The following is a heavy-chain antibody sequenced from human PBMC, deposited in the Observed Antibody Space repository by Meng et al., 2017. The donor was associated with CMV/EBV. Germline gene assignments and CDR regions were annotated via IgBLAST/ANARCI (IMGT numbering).Heavy chain of an antibody. D-gene: IGHD4-17*01. J-gene: IGHJ5*02. Sequence: GESLKISCAASGFTFSSYEMNWVRQAPGKGLEWVSYISSSGSTIYYADSVKGRFTISRDNAKNSLYLQMNSLRAEDTAVYYCAGGGYYGDYPNWFDPWGQGTLVTVSS. CDR2: ISSSGSTI. V-gene: IGHV3-48*03. CDR1: GFTFSSYE. CDR3: AGGGYYGDYPNWFDP.